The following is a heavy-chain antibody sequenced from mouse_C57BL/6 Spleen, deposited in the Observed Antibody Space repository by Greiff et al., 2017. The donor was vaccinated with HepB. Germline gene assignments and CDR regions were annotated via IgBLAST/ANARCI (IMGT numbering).Heavy chain of an antibody. CDR1: GFTFSDYG. V-gene: IGHV5-17*01. CDR2: ISSGSSTI. D-gene: IGHD1-1*01. J-gene: IGHJ3*01. CDR3: ARPNYYGSSTFAY. Sequence: EVKLVESGGGLVKPGGSLKLSCAASGFTFSDYGMHWVRQAPEKGLEWVAYISSGSSTIYYADTVKGRFTISRDNAKNTLFLQMTSLRSEDTAMYYCARPNYYGSSTFAYWGQGTLVTVSA.